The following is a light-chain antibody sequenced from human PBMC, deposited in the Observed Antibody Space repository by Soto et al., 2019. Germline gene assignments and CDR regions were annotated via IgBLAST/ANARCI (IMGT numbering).Light chain of an antibody. V-gene: IGKV3-11*01. CDR1: QSVSSY. J-gene: IGKJ5*01. CDR2: DAS. CDR3: QQRSNWPPF. Sequence: EIVLTQSPATLSLSPGERGTLSCRASQSVSSYLAWYQQKPGQAPRLLIYDASNRATGIPARFSGSGSGTDFTLTISSLEPEDFAVYYCQQRSNWPPFFGQGTRLEI.